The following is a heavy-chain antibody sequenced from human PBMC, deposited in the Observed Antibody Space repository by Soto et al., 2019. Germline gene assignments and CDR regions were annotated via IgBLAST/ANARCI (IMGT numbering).Heavy chain of an antibody. V-gene: IGHV1-24*01. J-gene: IGHJ2*01. CDR1: GYTLTELS. Sequence: QVQLGQSGAEVKKPGASVKFSCKVSGYTLTELSMHWVRQAPGKGLEWMGGFDPEDGETIYAQKFQGRVTMTEDTSTDTAYMELSSLRSEDTAVYYCATDPFTVVTPKNFDLWGRGTLVTVSS. CDR2: FDPEDGET. D-gene: IGHD2-21*02. CDR3: ATDPFTVVTPKNFDL.